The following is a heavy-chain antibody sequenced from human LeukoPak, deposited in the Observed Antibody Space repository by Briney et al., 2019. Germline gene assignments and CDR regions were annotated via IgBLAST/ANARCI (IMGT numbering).Heavy chain of an antibody. Sequence: GASVKVSCKTSGYPFRNYDINWVRQATGQGLEWMGWINPHSGKTGYAQKFQGRVTMTTDTSASTAYMELSSLRSEDTAVYYCARDIKRSRARWENLGFDPWGQGTLVTVSS. CDR3: ARDIKRSRARWENLGFDP. CDR1: GYPFRNYD. CDR2: INPHSGKT. D-gene: IGHD1-26*01. J-gene: IGHJ5*02. V-gene: IGHV1-8*01.